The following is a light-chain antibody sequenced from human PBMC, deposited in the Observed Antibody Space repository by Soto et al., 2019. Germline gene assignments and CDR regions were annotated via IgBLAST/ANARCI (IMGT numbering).Light chain of an antibody. CDR3: QQYNSYSPRT. CDR2: DAS. CDR1: QTISSW. Sequence: DIQMTQSPSTLSASVGDRVTITCRASQTISSWLAWYQQKPGKAPKLLIYDASSLESGVPSRFSGSGSGTEFTLTINSLQPDDFATYYCQQYNSYSPRTFGQGTKVEV. V-gene: IGKV1-5*01. J-gene: IGKJ1*01.